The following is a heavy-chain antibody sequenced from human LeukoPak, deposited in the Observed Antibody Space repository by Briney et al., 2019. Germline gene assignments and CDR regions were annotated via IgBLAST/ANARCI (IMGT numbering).Heavy chain of an antibody. D-gene: IGHD3-16*01. CDR1: GGSFSGYY. CDR3: ARGRSGLPIS. J-gene: IGHJ5*02. CDR2: VNHSGST. Sequence: SETLSLTCAVYGGSFSGYYWSWIRQPPGKGLEWIGEVNHSGSTNYNPSLKSRVTISVDTSKNQFSLKLSSVTAADTAVYYCARGRSGLPISWGQGTLVTVSS. V-gene: IGHV4-34*01.